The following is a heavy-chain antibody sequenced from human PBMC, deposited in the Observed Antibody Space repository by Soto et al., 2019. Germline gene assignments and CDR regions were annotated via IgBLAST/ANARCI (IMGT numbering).Heavy chain of an antibody. CDR3: AKERDSSSWFMDV. CDR1: GFTFSSHG. V-gene: IGHV3-30*18. J-gene: IGHJ6*02. D-gene: IGHD6-13*01. Sequence: PGGSRILSCAASGFTFSSHGMHWVRQAPGKGPEWVAVISYDGSNKYYADSVKGRFIISRDNSKNTLYLQMNSLRAEDTAVYYCAKERDSSSWFMDVWGQGTMVTVSS. CDR2: ISYDGSNK.